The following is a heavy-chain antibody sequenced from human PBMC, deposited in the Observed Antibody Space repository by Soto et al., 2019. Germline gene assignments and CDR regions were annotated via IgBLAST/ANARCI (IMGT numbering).Heavy chain of an antibody. CDR1: GGSISSYY. CDR2: IYYSGST. D-gene: IGHD3-3*01. CDR3: ARARYDLFDY. V-gene: IGHV4-59*01. J-gene: IGHJ4*02. Sequence: QVQLQESGPGLVTPSETLSLTCTVSGGSISSYYWSWIRQPPGQGLEWIGYIYYSGSTNYNPSLKIRVHISVETFKNQFSLKLSSVTASDTAVYYCARARYDLFDYGGQGPLVTVSS.